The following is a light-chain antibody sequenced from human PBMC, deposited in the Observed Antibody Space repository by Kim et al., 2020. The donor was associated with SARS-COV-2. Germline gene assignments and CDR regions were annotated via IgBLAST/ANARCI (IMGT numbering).Light chain of an antibody. CDR1: QDINIF. Sequence: ASVGDRVTMTCQASQDINIFLNWFQQKPGEAPKLLISDASSLETGLPSRFSGSGSGTHFTFTISSLQPGDVATYYCQQFDTVPLTFGGGTKVDIK. CDR3: QQFDTVPLT. J-gene: IGKJ4*01. CDR2: DAS. V-gene: IGKV1-33*01.